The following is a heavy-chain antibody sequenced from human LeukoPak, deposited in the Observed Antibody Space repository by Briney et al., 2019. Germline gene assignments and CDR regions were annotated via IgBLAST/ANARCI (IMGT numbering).Heavy chain of an antibody. J-gene: IGHJ4*02. Sequence: SETLSLTCTVSGGSVSSGSYYWSWIRQPPGKGLEWIGYIYYSGSTNYNPSLKSRVTISVDTSKNQFSLKLSSVAAADTAVYYCAREFGDWDYFDYWGQGTLVTVSS. CDR3: AREFGDWDYFDY. CDR2: IYYSGST. CDR1: GGSVSSGSYY. V-gene: IGHV4-61*01. D-gene: IGHD3-10*01.